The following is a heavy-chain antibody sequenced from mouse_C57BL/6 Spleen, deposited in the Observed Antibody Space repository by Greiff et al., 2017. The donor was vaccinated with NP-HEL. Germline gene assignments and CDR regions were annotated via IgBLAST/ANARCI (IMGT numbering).Heavy chain of an antibody. CDR3: ARFLYYGSSYYAMDY. CDR2: IYPGDGDT. Sequence: QVQLQQSGPELVKPGASVKISCKASGYAFSSSWMNWVKQRPGKGLDWIGRIYPGDGDTNYNGKFKGKATLTADKSSSTAYMQLSSLTSEDSAVYFCARFLYYGSSYYAMDYWGQGTSVTVSS. D-gene: IGHD1-1*01. V-gene: IGHV1-82*01. CDR1: GYAFSSSW. J-gene: IGHJ4*01.